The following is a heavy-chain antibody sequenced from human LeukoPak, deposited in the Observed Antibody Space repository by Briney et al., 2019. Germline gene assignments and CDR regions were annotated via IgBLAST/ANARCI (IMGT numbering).Heavy chain of an antibody. CDR2: ISYDGSNK. CDR3: ARAKRGWLQSIEEAFDI. Sequence: GGSLRLSCAASGFTFSSYAMHWVRQAPGKGLEWVAVISYDGSNKYYADSVKGRFTISRDNSKNKLYLQMNSLRAKDTAVYYCARAKRGWLQSIEEAFDIWGQGTMVTVSS. D-gene: IGHD5-24*01. V-gene: IGHV3-30-3*01. J-gene: IGHJ3*02. CDR1: GFTFSSYA.